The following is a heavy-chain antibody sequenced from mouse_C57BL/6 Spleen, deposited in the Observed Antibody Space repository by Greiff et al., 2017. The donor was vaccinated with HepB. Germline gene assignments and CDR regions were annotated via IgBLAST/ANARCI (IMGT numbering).Heavy chain of an antibody. CDR1: GFTFSDYG. D-gene: IGHD1-1*01. J-gene: IGHJ4*01. V-gene: IGHV5-17*01. Sequence: EVQLVESGGGLVKPGGSLKLSCAASGFTFSDYGMHWVRQAPEKGLEWVAYISSGSSTIYYADTVKGRFTISRDNAKNTLCLQMTSLRSEDTAMYYCASPYYGSSLYAMDYWGQGTSVTVSS. CDR3: ASPYYGSSLYAMDY. CDR2: ISSGSSTI.